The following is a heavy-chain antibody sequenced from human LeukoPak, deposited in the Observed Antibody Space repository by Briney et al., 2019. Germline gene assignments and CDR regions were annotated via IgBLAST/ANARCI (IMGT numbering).Heavy chain of an antibody. CDR3: ARVGATGFDP. CDR1: GGSISSYY. V-gene: IGHV4-59*08. CDR2: IYYSGST. Sequence: SETLSLTCTVSGGSISSYYWSWIRQPPGKGLEWIGYIYYSGSTNYNPSLKSRVTITVDTSKNQFSLKLSSVTAADTAVYYCARVGATGFDPWGQGTLVTVSS. J-gene: IGHJ5*02. D-gene: IGHD1-26*01.